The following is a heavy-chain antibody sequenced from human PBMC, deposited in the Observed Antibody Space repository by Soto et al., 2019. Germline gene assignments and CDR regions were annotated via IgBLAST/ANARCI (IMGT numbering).Heavy chain of an antibody. V-gene: IGHV1-8*01. Sequence: GASVKVSCKASGYTFTSYDINWVRQATGQGLEWMGWMNPNSGNTGYAQRFQGRVTMTRNTSISTAYMELSSLRSEDTAVYYCARVDGSGSYYNSGMDVWGQGTTVTVSS. J-gene: IGHJ6*02. CDR2: MNPNSGNT. CDR3: ARVDGSGSYYNSGMDV. CDR1: GYTFTSYD. D-gene: IGHD3-10*01.